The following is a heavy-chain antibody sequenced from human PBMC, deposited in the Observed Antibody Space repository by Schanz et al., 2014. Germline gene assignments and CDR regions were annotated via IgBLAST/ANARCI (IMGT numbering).Heavy chain of an antibody. D-gene: IGHD3-10*01. J-gene: IGHJ4*02. CDR2: ISYDGSKK. V-gene: IGHV3-30*18. Sequence: QVQLVESGGGVVQPGRSLRLSCAASGFMFSSYGMHWVRQAPGKGLEWVGVISYDGSKKSYADSVKGRFTISRDNSKNTLYLQMNSLRPEDTAVYYCAKYRGYYRVSGSYRELAYWGQGTLVNVSS. CDR1: GFMFSSYG. CDR3: AKYRGYYRVSGSYRELAY.